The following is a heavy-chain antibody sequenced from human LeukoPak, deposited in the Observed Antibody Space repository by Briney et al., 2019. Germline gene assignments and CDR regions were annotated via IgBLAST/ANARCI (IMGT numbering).Heavy chain of an antibody. D-gene: IGHD2-2*01. CDR1: GGSISSSSYY. Sequence: SETLSLTCTVSGGSISSSSYYWGWIRQPPGKGLEWIGISYYSGSTYYNPSLKSRLTISVDTSKNQFSLKLSSVTATDTAVYYCARRGSCSSTSCYEYWFDTWGQGTLVTVSS. J-gene: IGHJ5*02. CDR3: ARRGSCSSTSCYEYWFDT. CDR2: SYYSGST. V-gene: IGHV4-39*01.